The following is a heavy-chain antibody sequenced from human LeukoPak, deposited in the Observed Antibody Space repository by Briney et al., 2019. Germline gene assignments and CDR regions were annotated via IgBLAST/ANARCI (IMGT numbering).Heavy chain of an antibody. CDR2: INPSGGST. CDR3: ARAQRYCSSTSCYPDDYYYYYYMDV. Sequence: EASVKVSCKASGYTFTSYYMHWVRQAPGQGLEWMGIINPSGGSTSYAQKFQGRVTMTRDTSTSTVYMELSRLRSDDTAVYYCARAQRYCSSTSCYPDDYYYYYYMDVWGKGTTVTVSS. CDR1: GYTFTSYY. V-gene: IGHV1-46*01. J-gene: IGHJ6*03. D-gene: IGHD2-2*01.